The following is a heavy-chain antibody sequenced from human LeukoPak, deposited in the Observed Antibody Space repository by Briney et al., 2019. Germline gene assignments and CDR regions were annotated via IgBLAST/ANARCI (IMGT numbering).Heavy chain of an antibody. CDR3: ARIGQSLEFDY. V-gene: IGHV4-59*12. CDR2: IYHSGST. D-gene: IGHD1-1*01. Sequence: SETLSLTCTVSSDSISSDYWSWIRQPPGKGLEWIGYIYHSGSTYYNPSLKSRVTISVDRSKNQFSLKLSSVTAADTAVYYCARIGQSLEFDYWGQGTLVTVSS. CDR1: SDSISSDY. J-gene: IGHJ4*02.